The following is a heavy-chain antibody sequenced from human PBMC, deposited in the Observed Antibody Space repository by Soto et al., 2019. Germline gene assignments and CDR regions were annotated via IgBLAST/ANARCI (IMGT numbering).Heavy chain of an antibody. CDR2: ISYDGSNK. Sequence: QVQLVESGGGVVQPGRSLRLSCAASGFTFSSYAMHWVRQAPGKGLEWVAVISYDGSNKYYADSVKGRFTISRDNSKNTLSPQMNSLRAADTAGEYCGRVHRKYYPYGMDVWGQGTKVTVSS. V-gene: IGHV3-30-3*01. J-gene: IGHJ6*02. CDR1: GFTFSSYA. CDR3: GRVHRKYYPYGMDV.